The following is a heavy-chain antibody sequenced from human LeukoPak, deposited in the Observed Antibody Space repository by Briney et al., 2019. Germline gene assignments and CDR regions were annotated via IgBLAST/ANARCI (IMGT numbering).Heavy chain of an antibody. CDR1: GFTFSSYW. J-gene: IGHJ5*02. Sequence: HSGGSLRLSCAASGFTFSSYWMSWVRQAPGKGLEWVANIKQDGSEKYYVDSVKGRFTISRDNAKNSLYLQMNSLRAEDTAVYYCAREALFTYYYGSGSYYYNWFDPWGQGTLVTVSS. CDR3: AREALFTYYYGSGSYYYNWFDP. V-gene: IGHV3-7*01. D-gene: IGHD3-10*01. CDR2: IKQDGSEK.